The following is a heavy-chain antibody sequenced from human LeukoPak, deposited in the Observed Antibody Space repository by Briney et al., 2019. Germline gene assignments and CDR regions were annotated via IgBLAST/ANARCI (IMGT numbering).Heavy chain of an antibody. CDR2: ISPNSGGT. CDR3: ARAVDYVGDY. J-gene: IGHJ4*02. D-gene: IGHD4-17*01. V-gene: IGHV1-2*06. Sequence: AASVKVSCKASGYTFTGHYIHWVRQAPGQGLEWMGRISPNSGGTNYAPKFQGRATMTRDTSISTAYMELSRLTSDDTAVYYCARAVDYVGDYWGQGTLVTVFS. CDR1: GYTFTGHY.